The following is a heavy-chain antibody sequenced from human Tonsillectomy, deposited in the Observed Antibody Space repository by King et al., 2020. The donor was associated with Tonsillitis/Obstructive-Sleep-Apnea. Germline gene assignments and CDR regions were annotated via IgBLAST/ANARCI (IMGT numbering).Heavy chain of an antibody. Sequence: VQLQQSGPGLVKPSQTLSLTCAISGDRVSINSASWNWIRQSPSRGLDWLGRTYYRSKWYNVYAVSVKRRITITPDPSKNQFSLQLNSVTPEDTAVYYCARVYGGSYEIRFDPWGQGTLVTVSS. J-gene: IGHJ5*02. V-gene: IGHV6-1*01. CDR3: ARVYGGSYEIRFDP. CDR2: TYYRSKWYN. D-gene: IGHD2-15*01. CDR1: GDRVSINSAS.